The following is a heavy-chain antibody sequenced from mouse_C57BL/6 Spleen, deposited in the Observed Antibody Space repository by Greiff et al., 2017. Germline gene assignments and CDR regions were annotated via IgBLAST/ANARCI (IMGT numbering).Heavy chain of an antibody. CDR1: GYTFTSYW. CDR3: ARYYYGSSRSYAMDY. J-gene: IGHJ4*01. Sequence: QVQLQQPGAELVRPGSSVKLSCKASGYTFTSYWMHWVKQRPIQGLEWIGNIDPSDSETHYNQKFKDKATLTVDKSSSTAYMQLSSLTSEDSAVYYGARYYYGSSRSYAMDYWGQGTSVTVSS. V-gene: IGHV1-52*01. CDR2: IDPSDSET. D-gene: IGHD1-1*01.